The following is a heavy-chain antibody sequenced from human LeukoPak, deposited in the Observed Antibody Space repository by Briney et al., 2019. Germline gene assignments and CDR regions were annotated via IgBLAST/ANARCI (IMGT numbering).Heavy chain of an antibody. CDR1: GGTFSSYA. CDR3: ARSSIIAAAGPYYFDY. J-gene: IGHJ4*02. CDR2: IIPIFGTA. V-gene: IGHV1-69*06. D-gene: IGHD6-13*01. Sequence: KVSCKASGGTFSSYAISWVRQAPGQGLEWVGGIIPIFGTANYAQKFQGRVTITADKSTSTAYMELSSLRSEDTAVYYCARSSIIAAAGPYYFDYWGQGTLVTVSS.